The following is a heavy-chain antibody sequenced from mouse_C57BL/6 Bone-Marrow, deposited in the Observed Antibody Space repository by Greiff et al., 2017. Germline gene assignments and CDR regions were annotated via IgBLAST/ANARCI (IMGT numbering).Heavy chain of an antibody. D-gene: IGHD1-1*01. V-gene: IGHV1-15*01. Sequence: QVQLQQSGAELVRPGASVTLSCKASGYTFTDYEMHWVKQTPVHGLEWIGAIDPETGGTAYNQKFKGKAILTADKSSSTAYMELRSLTSEDSAVYYCTPIYYYGSSRLDYWGQGTTLAVSS. CDR2: IDPETGGT. J-gene: IGHJ2*01. CDR3: TPIYYYGSSRLDY. CDR1: GYTFTDYE.